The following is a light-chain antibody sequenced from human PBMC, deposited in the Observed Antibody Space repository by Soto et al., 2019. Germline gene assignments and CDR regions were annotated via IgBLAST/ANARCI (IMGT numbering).Light chain of an antibody. V-gene: IGKV2D-29*01. Sequence: DVVMTQTPLSLSVTPGQPASISCKSSQSLLHTDGKTYLYWYLQKPGHPPQLLIYEVFNRFSGVPDRFSGRGSGTDFTLKISRVEAEDVRTYYCMQTIQPLLTFGGGTKVEI. CDR3: MQTIQPLLT. CDR2: EVF. J-gene: IGKJ4*01. CDR1: QSLLHTDGKTY.